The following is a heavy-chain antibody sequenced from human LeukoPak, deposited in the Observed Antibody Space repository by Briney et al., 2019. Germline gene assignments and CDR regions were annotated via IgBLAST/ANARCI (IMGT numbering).Heavy chain of an antibody. J-gene: IGHJ3*02. D-gene: IGHD3-16*02. CDR3: AVYYDYVWGSYRYDAFDI. Sequence: AASVEVSCKASGYTFTGYYMHWVRQAPGQGLEWMGWINPNSGGTNYAQKFQGRVTMTRDTSISTAYMELSRLRSDDTAVYYCAVYYDYVWGSYRYDAFDIWGQGTMVTVSS. CDR1: GYTFTGYY. CDR2: INPNSGGT. V-gene: IGHV1-2*02.